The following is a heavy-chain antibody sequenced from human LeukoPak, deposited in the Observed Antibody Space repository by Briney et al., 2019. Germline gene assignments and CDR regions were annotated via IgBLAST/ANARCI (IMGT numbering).Heavy chain of an antibody. CDR3: ATGPGYSSSW. D-gene: IGHD6-13*01. Sequence: PGGSLRLSCAAFGFTFSSYWMSWVRQAPGKGLEWVANIKQDGSEKYYVDSVKGRFTISRDNAKNSLYLQMNSLRAEDTAVHYCATGPGYSSSWWGQGTLVTVSS. CDR2: IKQDGSEK. CDR1: GFTFSSYW. J-gene: IGHJ4*02. V-gene: IGHV3-7*01.